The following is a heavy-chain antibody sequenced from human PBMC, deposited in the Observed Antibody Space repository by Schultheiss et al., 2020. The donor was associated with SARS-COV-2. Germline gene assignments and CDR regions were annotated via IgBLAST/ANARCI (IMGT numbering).Heavy chain of an antibody. CDR2: ISAYNGNT. J-gene: IGHJ6*02. V-gene: IGHV1-18*04. Sequence: ASVKVSCKASGYTFTGYYMHWVRQAPGQGLEWMGWISAYNGNTNYAQKFQGRVTITADKSTSTAYMELSSLRSEDTAVYYCAEHIGSSWSSGMDVWGQGTTVTVSS. CDR1: GYTFTGYY. D-gene: IGHD6-13*01. CDR3: AEHIGSSWSSGMDV.